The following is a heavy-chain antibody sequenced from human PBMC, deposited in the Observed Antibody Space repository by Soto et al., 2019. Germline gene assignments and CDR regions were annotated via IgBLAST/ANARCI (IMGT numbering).Heavy chain of an antibody. CDR1: GYAFTNYY. CDR2: IDPSGGSP. D-gene: IGHD4-17*01. J-gene: IGHJ5*02. Sequence: ASVKVSCKASGYAFTNYYIHWVRQAPGQGLEWMGIIDPSGGSPTNAQKFQGRVSMTRDTSASTVYMQLSSLRSDDTAVYYCARRDGDSRNWFDPWGQGTLVTVSS. V-gene: IGHV1-46*01. CDR3: ARRDGDSRNWFDP.